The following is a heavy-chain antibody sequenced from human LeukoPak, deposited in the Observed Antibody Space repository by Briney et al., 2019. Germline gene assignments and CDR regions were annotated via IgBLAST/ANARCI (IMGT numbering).Heavy chain of an antibody. CDR2: IYYSGST. J-gene: IGHJ6*03. CDR1: GGSISSYY. Sequence: PSETLSLTCTVSGGSISSYYWSWIRQPPGKGLEWVGYIYYSGSTYYNPSLKSRVTISVDTSKNQFSLKLSSVTAADTAVYYCASGLWFGELFSYYYYYYMDVWGKGTTVTVSS. V-gene: IGHV4-59*08. D-gene: IGHD3-10*01. CDR3: ASGLWFGELFSYYYYYYMDV.